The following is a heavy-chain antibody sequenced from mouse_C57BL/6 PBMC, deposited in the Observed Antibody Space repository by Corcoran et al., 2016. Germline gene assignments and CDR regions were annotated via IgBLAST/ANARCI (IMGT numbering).Heavy chain of an antibody. CDR1: GYTFTSYG. J-gene: IGHJ3*01. Sequence: QVQLQQAGAELARPGASVKLSCKASGYTFTSYGISWVKQRTGQGLEWIGEIYPRSGNTYYNEKFKGKATLTADKSSSTAYMELRSLTSEDSAVYFCARGGDYGSSPLAYWGQGTLVTVSA. V-gene: IGHV1-81*01. CDR2: IYPRSGNT. D-gene: IGHD1-1*01. CDR3: ARGGDYGSSPLAY.